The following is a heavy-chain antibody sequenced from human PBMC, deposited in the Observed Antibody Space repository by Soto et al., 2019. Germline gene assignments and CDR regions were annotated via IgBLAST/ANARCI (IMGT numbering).Heavy chain of an antibody. CDR3: TRLRGDGWIDL. J-gene: IGHJ5*02. Sequence: SQTLSLTCVISGDSVSSDRASWNWIRQSPSRGLEWLGKTYYRSKWYYEYAMSVRGRIIINPDTSRNQLSLQLNSVTPEDTAVYYCTRLRGDGWIDLWGQGTQVTVSS. CDR1: GDSVSSDRAS. CDR2: TYYRSKWYY. V-gene: IGHV6-1*01.